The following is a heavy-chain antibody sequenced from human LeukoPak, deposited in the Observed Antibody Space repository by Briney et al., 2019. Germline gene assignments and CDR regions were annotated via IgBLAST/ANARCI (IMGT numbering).Heavy chain of an antibody. CDR1: GFPFSSYW. CDR3: ARLGARQMLEY. CDR2: IKQDGSKK. Sequence: GGSLRLSCVASGFPFSSYWMTWVRQAPGKGLEWVANIKQDGSKKSYVDSVKGRFTISRDNAKNSLYLQTNSLRAEDTAVYYCARLGARQMLEYWGQGTLVTVSS. J-gene: IGHJ4*02. D-gene: IGHD4-17*01. V-gene: IGHV3-7*01.